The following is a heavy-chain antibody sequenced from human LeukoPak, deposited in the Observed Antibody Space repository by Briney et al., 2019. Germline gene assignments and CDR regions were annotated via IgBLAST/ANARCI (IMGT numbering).Heavy chain of an antibody. CDR2: IKQDGSEK. CDR3: ARARCSGGSCYSGYYYYMDV. D-gene: IGHD2-15*01. CDR1: GFTFSSYW. Sequence: GGSLRLSCAASGFTFSSYWMSWVRQAPGKGLEWVANIKQDGSEKYYVDSVKGRFTISRDNAKNSLYLQMNSLRAEDTAVYYCARARCSGGSCYSGYYYYMDVWGKGTTVTISS. J-gene: IGHJ6*03. V-gene: IGHV3-7*01.